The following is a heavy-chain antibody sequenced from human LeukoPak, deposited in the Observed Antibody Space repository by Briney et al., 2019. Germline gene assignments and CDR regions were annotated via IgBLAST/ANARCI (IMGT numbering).Heavy chain of an antibody. D-gene: IGHD1-7*01. J-gene: IGHJ4*02. CDR2: IRIKPNAYAT. Sequence: PGGSLRLSCAVSGLIFNVSAIHWVRQASGKGLESGGRIRIKPNAYATAYTAAVKGRFTMSRDDSKNTAYLEMNSLKIEDTAVYYCTRPRTHNWNYKDHWGQGTLVTVSS. CDR1: GLIFNVSA. CDR3: TRPRTHNWNYKDH. V-gene: IGHV3-73*01.